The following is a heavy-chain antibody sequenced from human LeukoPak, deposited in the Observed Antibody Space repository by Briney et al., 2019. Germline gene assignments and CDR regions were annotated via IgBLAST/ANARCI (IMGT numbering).Heavy chain of an antibody. CDR3: ARDKIVGATNFDY. J-gene: IGHJ4*02. V-gene: IGHV3-7*03. CDR2: IKQDGSEK. Sequence: TGGSLRLSCTASGFTFGDDGMSWVRQAPGKGPEWVANIKQDGSEKNYVDSVKGRFTISRDNAKNLVHLQMNSLRAEDTAVYYCARDKIVGATNFDYWGQGTLVTVSS. D-gene: IGHD1-26*01. CDR1: GFTFGDDG.